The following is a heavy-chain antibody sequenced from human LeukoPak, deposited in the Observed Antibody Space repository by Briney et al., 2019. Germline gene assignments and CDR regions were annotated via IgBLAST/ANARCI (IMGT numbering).Heavy chain of an antibody. CDR1: GGSISSYY. J-gene: IGHJ4*02. Sequence: SETLSLTCTVSGGSISSYYWSWIRQTPGTGQEWIVYIYYTGNTNYNSSLESRVTISVDTSKNQCSLKLSSVTTADTAVYYCARGGWSLDYWGQGTLVTVSS. V-gene: IGHV4-59*01. CDR2: IYYTGNT. CDR3: ARGGWSLDY.